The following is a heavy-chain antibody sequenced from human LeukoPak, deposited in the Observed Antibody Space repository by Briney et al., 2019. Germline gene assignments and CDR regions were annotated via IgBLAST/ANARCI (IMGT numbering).Heavy chain of an antibody. D-gene: IGHD5-18*01. CDR2: ISGSGSTI. J-gene: IGHJ4*02. V-gene: IGHV3-48*03. Sequence: GGSLRLSCAASGFTFSNYEMYWVRQAPGKGLEWVSYISGSGSTIYYADSVKGRFTISRDNAKDSLYLQMNSLRAEDTAVYYCARVRSGYSHENYFDYWGQGPLVTVSS. CDR3: ARVRSGYSHENYFDY. CDR1: GFTFSNYE.